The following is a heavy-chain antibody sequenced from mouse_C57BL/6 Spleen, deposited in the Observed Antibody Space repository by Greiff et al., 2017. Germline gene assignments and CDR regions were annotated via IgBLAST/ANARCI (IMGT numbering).Heavy chain of an antibody. CDR2: IYPGSGNT. D-gene: IGHD1-1*01. J-gene: IGHJ4*01. Sequence: VQLQQSGPELVKPGASVKISCKASGYSFTSYYIHWVKQRPGQGLEWIGWIYPGSGNTTYNEKFKGKATLTADTSSSTAYMQLSSLTSADSAVYYCGRSGSEGYMDYWGKGTSVTVSS. V-gene: IGHV1-66*01. CDR3: GRSGSEGYMDY. CDR1: GYSFTSYY.